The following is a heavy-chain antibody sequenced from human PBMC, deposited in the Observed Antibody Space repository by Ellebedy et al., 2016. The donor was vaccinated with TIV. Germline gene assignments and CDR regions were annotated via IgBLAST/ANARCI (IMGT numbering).Heavy chain of an antibody. Sequence: GESLKISXAASGFTFSSYSMNWVRQAPGKGLEWVSSISSSSSYIYYADSVKGRFTISRDNAKNSLYLQMNSLRAEDTALYYCAKDVSEVPAAMDYWGQGTLVTVSS. CDR2: ISSSSSYI. J-gene: IGHJ4*02. D-gene: IGHD2-2*01. CDR3: AKDVSEVPAAMDY. V-gene: IGHV3-21*04. CDR1: GFTFSSYS.